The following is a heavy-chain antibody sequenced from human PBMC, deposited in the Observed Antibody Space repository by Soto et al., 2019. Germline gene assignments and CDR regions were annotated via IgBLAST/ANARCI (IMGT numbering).Heavy chain of an antibody. Sequence: PSETLSLTCTVSGGSISSTDYYWGWIRQPPGKGLEWIGSVYVSGNTYYNPSLKSRVTISVDTSKKQFSLKLDSVTAADTAMYFCATYGNYATYHFDYWGQGTLVTVSS. J-gene: IGHJ4*02. V-gene: IGHV4-39*01. CDR1: GGSISSTDYY. CDR3: ATYGNYATYHFDY. CDR2: VYVSGNT. D-gene: IGHD4-17*01.